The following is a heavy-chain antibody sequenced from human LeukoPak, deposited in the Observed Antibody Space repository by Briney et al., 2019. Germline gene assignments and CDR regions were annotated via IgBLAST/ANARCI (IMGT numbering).Heavy chain of an antibody. J-gene: IGHJ3*02. V-gene: IGHV3-53*01. CDR2: IYSGGST. Sequence: PGGSLRLSCAASGFTFSSYSMNWVRQAPGKGLEWVSVIYSGGSTYYADSVKGRFTISRDDSKNTLYLQMNSLRAEDTAVYYCAREGPKLDAFDIWGQGTMVTVSS. CDR3: AREGPKLDAFDI. CDR1: GFTFSSYS. D-gene: IGHD3/OR15-3a*01.